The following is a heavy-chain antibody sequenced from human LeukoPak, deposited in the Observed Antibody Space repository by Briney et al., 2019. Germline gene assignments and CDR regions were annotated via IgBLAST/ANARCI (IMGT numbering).Heavy chain of an antibody. D-gene: IGHD2-2*01. J-gene: IGHJ4*02. V-gene: IGHV3-30*02. CDR2: IRYDGSNK. Sequence: GGSLTLSCAASGFTFSSYGMHWVRQAPGKGLEWVAFIRYDGSNKYYPDSVKGRFTISRDNSKNTLYLQMNSLRAEDTALYYCAKDWCSSTSCYLFDYWGQGTLVTVSS. CDR1: GFTFSSYG. CDR3: AKDWCSSTSCYLFDY.